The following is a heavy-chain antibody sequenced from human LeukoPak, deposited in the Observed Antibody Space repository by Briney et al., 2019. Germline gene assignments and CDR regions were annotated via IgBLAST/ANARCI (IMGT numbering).Heavy chain of an antibody. J-gene: IGHJ4*02. D-gene: IGHD3-22*01. Sequence: GSLRLSCAASGFTFSSYSMNWVRQAPGKGLEWVSYISSSSSTIYYADSVKGRFTISRDNAKNSLYLQMNSLRAGDTAVYYCARGPAETDYYDSSGLGIPYWGQGTLVTVSS. V-gene: IGHV3-48*04. CDR3: ARGPAETDYYDSSGLGIPY. CDR2: ISSSSSTI. CDR1: GFTFSSYS.